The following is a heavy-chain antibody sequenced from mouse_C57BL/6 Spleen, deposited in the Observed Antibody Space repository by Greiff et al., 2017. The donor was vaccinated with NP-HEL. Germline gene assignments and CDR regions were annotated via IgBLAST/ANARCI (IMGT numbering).Heavy chain of an antibody. Sequence: QVQLQQPGAELVRPGSSVKLSCKASGYTFTSYWMHWVKQRPIQGLEWIGNIDPSDSETHYNQKFKDKATLTVDKSSSTAYMQLSSLTSEDSAVYYCAREKLGRCFDYWGQGTTLTVSS. J-gene: IGHJ2*01. CDR3: AREKLGRCFDY. CDR1: GYTFTSYW. D-gene: IGHD4-1*01. CDR2: IDPSDSET. V-gene: IGHV1-52*01.